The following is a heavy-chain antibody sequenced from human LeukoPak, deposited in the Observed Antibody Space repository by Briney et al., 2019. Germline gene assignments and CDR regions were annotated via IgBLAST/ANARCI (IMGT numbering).Heavy chain of an antibody. CDR2: INPNSGDT. CDR3: ARVWDVLGYCSRTSCPTNAFDI. J-gene: IGHJ3*02. Sequence: ASVKVSCKASGYTFTDYYIHWVRQAPGQGLEWMGWINPNSGDTNYAQKFQGRVSMTRDTSISTAYMELSSLRSDDTAVYYRARVWDVLGYCSRTSCPTNAFDIWGQGTMVTVSS. V-gene: IGHV1-2*02. CDR1: GYTFTDYY. D-gene: IGHD2-2*01.